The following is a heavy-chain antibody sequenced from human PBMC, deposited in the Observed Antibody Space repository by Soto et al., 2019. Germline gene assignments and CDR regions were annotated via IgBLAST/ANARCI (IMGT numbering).Heavy chain of an antibody. CDR1: GFTFNSYA. D-gene: IGHD1-26*01. CDR3: AKCKSTMREPLAP. CDR2: ISASGGST. J-gene: IGHJ5*02. Sequence: EVQLLESGGGLVQPGGSLRLSCAASGFTFNSYAMSWVRQAPGKGLEWVSVISASGGSTYYADSVKGRFTISRDNSKNTVYLRMTSLRAEDTAVYYCAKCKSTMREPLAPWGQGTLVTVSS. V-gene: IGHV3-23*01.